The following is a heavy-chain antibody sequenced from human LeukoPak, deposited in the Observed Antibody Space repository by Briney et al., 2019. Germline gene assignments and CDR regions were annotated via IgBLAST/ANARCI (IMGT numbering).Heavy chain of an antibody. D-gene: IGHD2-8*01. CDR1: GGSFSGYY. V-gene: IGHV4-34*01. CDR2: VNLGGST. J-gene: IGHJ4*02. Sequence: PSETLSLTCAVYGGSFSGYYWTWIRQPPGKGLEWIGDVNLGGSTNYTPSLKSRVTISVDTSKNQFSLKLSSVTAADTAVYYCARHRGRNGGYSFDDWGQGTLVTVSS. CDR3: ARHRGRNGGYSFDD.